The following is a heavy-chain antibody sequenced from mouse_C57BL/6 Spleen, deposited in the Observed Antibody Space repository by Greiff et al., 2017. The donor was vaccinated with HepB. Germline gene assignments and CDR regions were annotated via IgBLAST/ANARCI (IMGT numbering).Heavy chain of an antibody. D-gene: IGHD1-1*01. V-gene: IGHV5-9-1*02. CDR2: ISSGGDYI. CDR3: TRVDYYGSSYWYFDV. J-gene: IGHJ1*03. CDR1: GFTFSSYA. Sequence: EVKVVDSGEGLVKPGGSLKLSCAASGFTFSSYAMSWVRQTPEKRLEWVAYISSGGDYIYYADTVKGRFTISRDNARNTLYLQMSSLKSEDTAMYYCTRVDYYGSSYWYFDVWGTGTTVTVSS.